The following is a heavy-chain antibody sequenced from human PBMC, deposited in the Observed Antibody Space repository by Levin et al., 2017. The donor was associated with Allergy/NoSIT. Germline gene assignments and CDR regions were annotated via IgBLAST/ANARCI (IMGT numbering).Heavy chain of an antibody. CDR2: IYYSGRT. D-gene: IGHD3-16*01. J-gene: IGHJ3*01. CDR1: GGSISNSIYY. Sequence: SETLSLTCSVSGGSISNSIYYWGWIRQPPGKGLEWIGSIYYSGRTYLNPPLESRVTISADTSENQFSLKLSSVIAADTAIYYCARHDDYKGAVDVWGRGTMVTVSS. CDR3: ARHDDYKGAVDV. V-gene: IGHV4-39*01.